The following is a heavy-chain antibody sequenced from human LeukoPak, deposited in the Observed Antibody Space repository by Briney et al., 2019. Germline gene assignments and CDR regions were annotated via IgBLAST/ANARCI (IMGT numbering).Heavy chain of an antibody. V-gene: IGHV3-30*04. CDR2: ISYGGSSD. Sequence: PGGSLRLSCAASGFTFSGSAMHWVRQAPGKGLEWAAAISYGGSSDYYADSVRGRFTIFRDNSKDTLYLQMNGLRAEDTAVYYCAREGSYDPWEYYYYYVDVWGKGTTVIVSS. D-gene: IGHD5-18*01. CDR1: GFTFSGSA. J-gene: IGHJ6*03. CDR3: AREGSYDPWEYYYYYVDV.